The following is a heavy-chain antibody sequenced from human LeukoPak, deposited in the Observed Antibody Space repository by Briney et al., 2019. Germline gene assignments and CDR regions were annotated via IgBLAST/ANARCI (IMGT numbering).Heavy chain of an antibody. CDR3: ARARRDGYNIYYYYGMDV. CDR1: GGSISSYY. D-gene: IGHD5-24*01. CDR2: IYYSGST. V-gene: IGHV4-59*01. Sequence: SETLSLTCTVSGGSISSYYWSWIRQPPGKGLEWIGYIYYSGSTNYNPSLKSRVTISVDTSKNQFSLKLSSVTAADTAVYYCARARRDGYNIYYYYGMDVWGQGTTVTVSS. J-gene: IGHJ6*02.